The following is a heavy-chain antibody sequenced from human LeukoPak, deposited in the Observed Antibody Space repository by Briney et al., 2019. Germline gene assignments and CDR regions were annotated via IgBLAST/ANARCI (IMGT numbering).Heavy chain of an antibody. J-gene: IGHJ4*02. CDR3: ARVRIAAAGKGFDY. V-gene: IGHV3-21*01. CDR2: ISGSSSYI. D-gene: IGHD6-13*01. Sequence: GGSLRLSCAASGFTFSSYSMNWVRQAPGKGLEWVSYISGSSSYIYYADSMKGRFTISRDNAKNSLYLQMNSLRAEDTAVYYCARVRIAAAGKGFDYWGQGTLVTVSS. CDR1: GFTFSSYS.